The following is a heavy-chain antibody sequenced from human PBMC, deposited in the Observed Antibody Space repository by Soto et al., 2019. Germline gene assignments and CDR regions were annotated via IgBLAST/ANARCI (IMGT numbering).Heavy chain of an antibody. CDR1: GYTFTSYA. J-gene: IGHJ3*02. V-gene: IGHV1-3*01. D-gene: IGHD3-10*01. CDR2: INAGNGNT. Sequence: ASVKVSCKASGYTFTSYAMHWVRQAPGQRLEWMGWINAGNGNTKYSQKFQGRVTITRDTSASTAYMELSSLRSEDTAVYYCARVLYYYGSGSYYGDAFDIWGQGTMVTVSS. CDR3: ARVLYYYGSGSYYGDAFDI.